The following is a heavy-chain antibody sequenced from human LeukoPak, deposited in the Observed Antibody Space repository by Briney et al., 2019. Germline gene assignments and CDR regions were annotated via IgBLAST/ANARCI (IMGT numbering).Heavy chain of an antibody. CDR2: ISGSGGST. D-gene: IGHD3-9*01. CDR1: GFTFSSYE. CDR3: AKDRYFDWLSLFDY. J-gene: IGHJ4*02. V-gene: IGHV3-23*01. Sequence: GGSLRLSCAASGFTFSSYEMNWVRQAPGKGLEWVSAISGSGGSTYYADSVKGRFSISRDNSKNTLYLQMNSLRAEDTAVYYCAKDRYFDWLSLFDYWGQGTLVTASS.